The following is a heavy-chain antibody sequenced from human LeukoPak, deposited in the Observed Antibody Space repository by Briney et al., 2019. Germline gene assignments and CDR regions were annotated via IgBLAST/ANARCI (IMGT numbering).Heavy chain of an antibody. J-gene: IGHJ4*02. Sequence: GRSLRLSCAASGFTFSSYAMHWVRQAPGKGLEWVAVISYDGSNKYYADSVKGRFTISRDNSKNTLYLQMNSLRAEDTAVYYCTSYPADYWGQGTLVTVSS. CDR3: TSYPADY. CDR1: GFTFSSYA. V-gene: IGHV3-30-3*01. CDR2: ISYDGSNK. D-gene: IGHD3-16*02.